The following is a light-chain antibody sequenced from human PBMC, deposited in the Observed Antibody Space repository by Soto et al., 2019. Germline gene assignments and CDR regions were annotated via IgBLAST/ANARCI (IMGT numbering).Light chain of an antibody. V-gene: IGKV1D-16*01. CDR3: QQYNSYPLT. Sequence: DIQMTQSPSSLAASVGDRVSITCRASQGIRSWLAWYQQKQEQTPKSRIYAASSWQSGVPSRFSGRGSGTDFTLTISSLQPEDFATYYCQQYNSYPLTFGGGTKVEIK. CDR1: QGIRSW. CDR2: AAS. J-gene: IGKJ4*01.